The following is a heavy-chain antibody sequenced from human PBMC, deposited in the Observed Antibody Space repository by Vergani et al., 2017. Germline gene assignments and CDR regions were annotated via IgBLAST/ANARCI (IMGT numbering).Heavy chain of an antibody. D-gene: IGHD2-2*01. Sequence: QVQLQESGPGLVKPSETLSLTCTVSGGSISSYYWSWIRQPPGKGLEWIGYIYYSGSTNYNPSLKSRVTISVDTSKNQFSLKLSSVTAADTAVYYCARGLEDIVVVPASIVVTYHYYYMDVWGKGTTVTVSS. CDR3: ARGLEDIVVVPASIVVTYHYYYMDV. CDR2: IYYSGST. J-gene: IGHJ6*03. CDR1: GGSISSYY. V-gene: IGHV4-59*01.